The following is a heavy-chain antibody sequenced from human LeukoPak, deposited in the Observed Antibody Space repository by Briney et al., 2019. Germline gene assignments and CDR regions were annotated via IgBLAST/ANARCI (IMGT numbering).Heavy chain of an antibody. CDR2: ISGSGGST. Sequence: GGTLRLSCAASGFTFSSYGMSWVRQAPGKGLEWVSAISGSGGSTYYADSVKGRFTISRDNSKNTLYLQMNSLRAEDTAVYYCARVSEGDGYNYDFDYWGQGTLVTVSS. D-gene: IGHD5-24*01. CDR1: GFTFSSYG. J-gene: IGHJ4*02. V-gene: IGHV3-23*01. CDR3: ARVSEGDGYNYDFDY.